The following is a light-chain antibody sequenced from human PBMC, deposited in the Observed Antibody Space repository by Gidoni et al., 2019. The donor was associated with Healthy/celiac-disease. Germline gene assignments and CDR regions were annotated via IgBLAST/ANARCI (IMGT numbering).Light chain of an antibody. CDR3: QQYDNWPPYT. V-gene: IGKV3-15*01. J-gene: IGKJ2*01. CDR2: GAS. Sequence: EIVMTQSPATLSVSPGERATLSCRASQSVSSNLAWYQQKPGQAPRLLIYGASGRAAGIPARFSGSGSGTEFTLTLSSLQSEDFAVYYCQQYDNWPPYTFGQGTKLEIK. CDR1: QSVSSN.